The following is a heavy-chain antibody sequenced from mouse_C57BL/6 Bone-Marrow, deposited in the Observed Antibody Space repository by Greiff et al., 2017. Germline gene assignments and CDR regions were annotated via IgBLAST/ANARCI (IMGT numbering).Heavy chain of an antibody. CDR1: GYTFTTYP. CDR3: TRGGETGWYFDV. CDR2: FHPYNDDT. Sequence: VQGVESGAELVKPGASVKMSCKASGYTFTTYPIEWMKQNHGKSLEWIGNFHPYNDDTKYNEKFKGKATLTVDKSSSTVYLQLSRLTSDDAAVDYSTRGGETGWYFDVWGTGTTVTVSS. V-gene: IGHV1-47*01. D-gene: IGHD4-1*01. J-gene: IGHJ1*03.